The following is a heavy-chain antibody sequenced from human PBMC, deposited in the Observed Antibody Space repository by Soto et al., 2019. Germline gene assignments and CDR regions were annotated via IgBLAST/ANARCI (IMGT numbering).Heavy chain of an antibody. CDR3: AREKVGTTFFDN. CDR2: IYPSVSS. D-gene: IGHD1-1*01. J-gene: IGHJ4*02. CDR1: GFAISRGYY. Sequence: SETLSLTCNVSGFAISRGYYWSWVRQPPGKGLEWIGSIYPSVSSYHNPSLESRLTLSIDTSKNQFTLKLASVTAADTALDYCAREKVGTTFFDNWGQGTQVTVPQ. V-gene: IGHV4-38-2*02.